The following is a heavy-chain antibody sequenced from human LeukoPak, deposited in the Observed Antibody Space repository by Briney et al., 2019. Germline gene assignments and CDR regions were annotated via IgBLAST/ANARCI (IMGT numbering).Heavy chain of an antibody. CDR2: INHSGST. D-gene: IGHD2-2*01. Sequence: SETLSLTCAVYGGSFSGYYWSWIRQPPGKGLEWIGEINHSGSTNYNPSLESRVTISVDTSKNQFSLKLSSVTAADTAVYYCASIYCSSSSCQPPDYYYYGMDVWGQGTTVTVSS. CDR1: GGSFSGYY. J-gene: IGHJ6*02. CDR3: ASIYCSSSSCQPPDYYYYGMDV. V-gene: IGHV4-34*01.